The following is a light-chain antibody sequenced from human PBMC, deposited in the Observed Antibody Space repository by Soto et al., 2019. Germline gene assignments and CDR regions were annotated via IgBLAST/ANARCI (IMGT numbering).Light chain of an antibody. V-gene: IGKV3-20*01. CDR2: GVS. CDR1: QSVSSDY. CDR3: QQYGNSPVT. Sequence: EIVLTQSPGTLSLSPGERATLFCSASQSVSSDYLGWYQQKPGQAPRLLIYGVSSRATGIPDRFSGSGSETDFTLTISRLEPEDFAVYYCQQYGNSPVTFGQGTKLEI. J-gene: IGKJ2*01.